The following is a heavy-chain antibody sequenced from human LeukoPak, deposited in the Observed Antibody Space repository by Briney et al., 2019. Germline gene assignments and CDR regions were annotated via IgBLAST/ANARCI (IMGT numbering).Heavy chain of an antibody. CDR3: AGGQGWLVEY. CDR2: MKQDGSEK. V-gene: IGHV3-7*05. Sequence: GGSLRLSCAAAGITFRNYWMNWGRQAPGKGLECVANMKQDGSEKYYLDSVKGRFTISRDNPKQSLYLQMNSLRAEDTAVYHCAGGQGWLVEYWGQGILVTVSS. D-gene: IGHD6-19*01. J-gene: IGHJ4*02. CDR1: GITFRNYW.